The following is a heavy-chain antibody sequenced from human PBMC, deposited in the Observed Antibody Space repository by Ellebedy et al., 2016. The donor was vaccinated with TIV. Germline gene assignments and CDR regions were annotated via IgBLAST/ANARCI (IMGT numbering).Heavy chain of an antibody. CDR2: ISYDGSNK. D-gene: IGHD5/OR15-5a*01. J-gene: IGHJ4*02. CDR3: ARALNHVDTVSTAPLDC. CDR1: GFPFASYV. Sequence: GESLKISCAASGFPFASYVMNWVRQAPGKGLEWVALISYDGSNKYFADSVQGRFTISRDNSQNTLYLLMNSLRGDDTAIYYCARALNHVDTVSTAPLDCWGQGTLVTVSS. V-gene: IGHV3-30*04.